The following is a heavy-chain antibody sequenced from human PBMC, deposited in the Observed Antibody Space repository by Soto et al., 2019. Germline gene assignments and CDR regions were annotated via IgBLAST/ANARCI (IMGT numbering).Heavy chain of an antibody. V-gene: IGHV3-23*01. CDR3: AKDLIYGYNSGRPFDS. Sequence: EVHLLESGGGLVQPGGSLRLSCAASGFTFSSFAMSWVRQAPGKGLEWVSAIGSRGDSTYYADSVKGRFTISRDNSKNTLYLQMNSLRAEDTAVYYCAKDLIYGYNSGRPFDSWGKGNLVTVSS. CDR1: GFTFSSFA. J-gene: IGHJ4*02. D-gene: IGHD6-19*01. CDR2: IGSRGDST.